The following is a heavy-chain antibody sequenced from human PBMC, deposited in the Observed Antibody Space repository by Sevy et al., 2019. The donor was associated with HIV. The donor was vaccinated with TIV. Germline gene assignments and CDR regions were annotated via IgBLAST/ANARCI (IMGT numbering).Heavy chain of an antibody. J-gene: IGHJ4*02. D-gene: IGHD6-19*01. CDR1: GFTFSSYS. CDR2: ISSSSSYI. V-gene: IGHV3-21*01. Sequence: GGSLRLSCAASGFTFSSYSMNWVRQAPGKGLEWVSSISSSSSYIYYADSVKGRYTISRDNAKNSLYLQMNSLRAEDTAVYYCARGTRKGSGPSFDYWGQGTLVTVSS. CDR3: ARGTRKGSGPSFDY.